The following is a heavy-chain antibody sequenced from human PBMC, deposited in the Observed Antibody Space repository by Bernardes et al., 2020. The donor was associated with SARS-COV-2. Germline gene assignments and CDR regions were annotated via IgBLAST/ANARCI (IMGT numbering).Heavy chain of an antibody. CDR3: ARDRGTTVTPAVGYFDY. CDR1: GFTFDDSG. Sequence: SLFRSCAASGFTFDDSGMSWVRQAPGQGLEWVSGINWNGGSTGYADSVKGRFTISRDNAKNSLYLQMNSLRAEDTALYHCARDRGTTVTPAVGYFDYWGQGTLVTVSS. J-gene: IGHJ4*02. D-gene: IGHD4-17*01. V-gene: IGHV3-20*01. CDR2: INWNGGST.